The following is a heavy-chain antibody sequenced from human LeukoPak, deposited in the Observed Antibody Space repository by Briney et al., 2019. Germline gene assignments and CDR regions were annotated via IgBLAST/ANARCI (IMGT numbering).Heavy chain of an antibody. D-gene: IGHD4-23*01. CDR3: ARGGDYAGIST. CDR2: MYSSGST. CDR1: GGSISSGSHY. J-gene: IGHJ5*02. V-gene: IGHV4-61*02. Sequence: SETLSLTCTVSGGSISSGSHYWSWIRQPAGKGLECIGRMYSSGSTNYNPSLKSRVTISVDTSKNQFSLRLTSVTAADTAVYYCARGGDYAGISTWGQGTLVTVSS.